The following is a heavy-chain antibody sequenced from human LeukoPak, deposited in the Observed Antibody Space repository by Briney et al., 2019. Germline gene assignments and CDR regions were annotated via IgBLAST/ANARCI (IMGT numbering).Heavy chain of an antibody. V-gene: IGHV3-15*01. CDR1: GFTIGTAW. J-gene: IGHJ6*04. D-gene: IGHD3-3*02. CDR3: IAHFPYFYGFDV. CDR2: IKSEGEGATT. Sequence: GGSLRLSCVSSGFTIGTAWMSWVRQAPGKGLEWLGHIKSEGEGATTDYAAPAKGRFALSRDDSKNMIYLQMSSLKIDDTAIYYCIAHFPYFYGFDVWGKGTTVTVSS.